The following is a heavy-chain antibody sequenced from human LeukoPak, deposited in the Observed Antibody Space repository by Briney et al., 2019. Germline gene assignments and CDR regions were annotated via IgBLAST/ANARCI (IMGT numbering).Heavy chain of an antibody. CDR1: VYTFTSYA. J-gene: IGHJ4*02. Sequence: APVKVSCKASVYTFTSYAISWVRQAPGQGLEWMGWISAYNGHTYYAQNLQGRATMTTDTATNTAYMELRSLRSDDTAVSYCARAPFTYHSNGPLDYWGQGTLVTVPS. CDR2: ISAYNGHT. V-gene: IGHV1-18*01. CDR3: ARAPFTYHSNGPLDY. D-gene: IGHD6-19*01.